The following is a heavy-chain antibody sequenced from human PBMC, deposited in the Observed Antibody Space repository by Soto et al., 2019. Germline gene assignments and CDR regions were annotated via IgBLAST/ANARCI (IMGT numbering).Heavy chain of an antibody. CDR1: GFIFNSYG. CDR2: ISTRGGAT. CDR3: ANVYGGTYRSGFDH. J-gene: IGHJ4*02. D-gene: IGHD1-26*01. V-gene: IGHV3-23*01. Sequence: EVQLLESGGGLVQPGGSLRLSCAASGFIFNSYGMSWVRQAPGKGLEWVSFISTRGGATYYADSLKGRFTISRDNSKSALYLQMNSLRAEDTALYCCANVYGGTYRSGFDHWGQGTQVTVSS.